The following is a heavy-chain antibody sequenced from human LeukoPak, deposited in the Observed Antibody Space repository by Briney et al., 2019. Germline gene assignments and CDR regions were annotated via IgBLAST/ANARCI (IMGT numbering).Heavy chain of an antibody. Sequence: GGSLRLSCAASGFTFSNFAMSGVRQAPGKGREWVSAISGSGRSTYYAVSVKGRYTISRDNPKNTLYLQMNSVRADDTAVYYCAKEPDSCGYFGYWGQGTLVTVSS. CDR2: ISGSGRST. D-gene: IGHD3-22*01. CDR1: GFTFSNFA. CDR3: AKEPDSCGYFGY. V-gene: IGHV3-23*01. J-gene: IGHJ4*02.